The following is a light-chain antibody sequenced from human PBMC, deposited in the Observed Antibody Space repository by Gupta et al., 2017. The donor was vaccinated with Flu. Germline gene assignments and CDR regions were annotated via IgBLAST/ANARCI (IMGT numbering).Light chain of an antibody. V-gene: IGKV2-28*01. CDR2: LGS. CDR3: RQALQTPRT. Sequence: VTPGEPASISCRSSQSLLHSNGYNYLDWYRQKPGHSPQLLIYLGSNRASGVPDRFSGSGSGTDFTLKISRVEAEDVGVYYCRQALQTPRTFGQGTKMDIK. CDR1: QSLLHSNGYNY. J-gene: IGKJ2*01.